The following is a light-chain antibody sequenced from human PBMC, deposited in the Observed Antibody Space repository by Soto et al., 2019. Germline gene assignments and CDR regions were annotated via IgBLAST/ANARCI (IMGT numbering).Light chain of an antibody. CDR1: QSISSW. Sequence: EIVLTQSPGTLSLSPGERATLSCRASQSISSWLAWYQQKPGQAPRLLIYGASSRATGIPDRFSGSGSGADFTLTISRLEPDDFAVYYRQHYGDSLPNTFGQGTKLEIK. CDR3: QHYGDSLPNT. CDR2: GAS. J-gene: IGKJ2*01. V-gene: IGKV3-20*01.